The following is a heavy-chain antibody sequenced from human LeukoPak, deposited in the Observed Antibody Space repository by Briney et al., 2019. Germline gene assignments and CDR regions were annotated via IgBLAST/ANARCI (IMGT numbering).Heavy chain of an antibody. CDR3: AKDMSVWELLPSPADDY. CDR2: ISGSGGST. V-gene: IGHV3-23*01. Sequence: PGGSLRLSCAASGFTFSSYAMSWVRQAPGKGLEWVSAISGSGGSTYYADSVKGRFTISRDNSKNTLYLQMNSLRAEDTAVYYCAKDMSVWELLPSPADDYWGQGTLVTVSS. D-gene: IGHD1-26*01. CDR1: GFTFSSYA. J-gene: IGHJ4*02.